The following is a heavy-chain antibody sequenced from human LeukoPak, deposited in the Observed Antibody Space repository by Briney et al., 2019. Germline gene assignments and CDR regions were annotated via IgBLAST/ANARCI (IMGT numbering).Heavy chain of an antibody. CDR1: GITVSDNY. V-gene: IGHV3-15*01. Sequence: GGSLRLSCAASGITVSDNYMSWVRQTPGKGLEWVGRIKSKTDGGTTDYAAPVKGRFTISRDDSKNTLYLQMNSLKTEDTAVYYCTTEFVLHDAFDIWGQGTMVTVSS. CDR3: TTEFVLHDAFDI. J-gene: IGHJ3*02. CDR2: IKSKTDGGTT.